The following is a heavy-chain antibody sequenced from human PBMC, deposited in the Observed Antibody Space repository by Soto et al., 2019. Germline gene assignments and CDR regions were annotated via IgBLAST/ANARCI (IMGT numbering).Heavy chain of an antibody. CDR1: GGTFGGYH. D-gene: IGHD3-10*01. J-gene: IGHJ6*04. V-gene: IGHV4-34*01. CDR3: ARGVMVRGHMSVEGTRYYIDV. CDR2: INDAGAT. Sequence: QARLEERGAGLLKPSETLSLNCDVYGGTFGGYHWSWIRRPPGKGLEWIGDINDAGATTYNPSLKGRVSISADMCRNQFSLRLTSVTAADAAFYHCARGVMVRGHMSVEGTRYYIDVWGKGAAVTVSS.